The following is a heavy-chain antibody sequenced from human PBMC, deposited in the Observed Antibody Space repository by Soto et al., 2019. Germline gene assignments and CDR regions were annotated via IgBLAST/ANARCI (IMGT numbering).Heavy chain of an antibody. CDR2: ISSSSSTI. Sequence: GGSLRLSCAASGFTFSSYSMNWVRQAPGKGLEWVSYISSSSSTIYYADSVKGRFTISRDNAKNSLYLQMNSLRAEDTAVYYCAREPLEMWLLNYYYFDYWGQGTLVTVSS. V-gene: IGHV3-48*01. D-gene: IGHD2-21*02. CDR1: GFTFSSYS. J-gene: IGHJ4*02. CDR3: AREPLEMWLLNYYYFDY.